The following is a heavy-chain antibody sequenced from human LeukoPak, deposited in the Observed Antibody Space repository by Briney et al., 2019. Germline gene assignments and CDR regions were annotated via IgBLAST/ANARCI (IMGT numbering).Heavy chain of an antibody. CDR3: ARGRSGSSSLNAFDI. CDR2: IYYTGRT. CDR1: GGSISRGDNY. D-gene: IGHD3-10*01. J-gene: IGHJ3*02. Sequence: PSETLSLTCTVSGGSISRGDNYWSWIRQHPGKGLECIGYIYYTGRTYYNPSLKSRVTISIDTSRSQFSLRLSSVTAADTAVYYCARGRSGSSSLNAFDIWGQGTMVTVSS. V-gene: IGHV4-31*03.